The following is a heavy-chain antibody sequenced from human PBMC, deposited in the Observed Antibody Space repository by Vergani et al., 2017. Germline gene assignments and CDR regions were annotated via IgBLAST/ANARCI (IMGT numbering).Heavy chain of an antibody. J-gene: IGHJ3*01. D-gene: IGHD2-2*01. CDR1: GFTLSDHV. V-gene: IGHV3-72*01. CDR3: AREYSSTSGRAFDF. CDR2: SRNKARSYTT. Sequence: VQLVEWGGGVVQPGGSLRLSCTASGFTLSDHVMDWVRQGPGKGLEWVGRSRNKARSYTTEYSASVKGRFTISRDDSRNSLYLQMNSLKTEDTAVYYCAREYSSTSGRAFDFWGQGTKVTVSS.